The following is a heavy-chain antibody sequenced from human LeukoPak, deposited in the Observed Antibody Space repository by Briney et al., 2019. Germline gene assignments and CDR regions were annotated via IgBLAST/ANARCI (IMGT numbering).Heavy chain of an antibody. Sequence: PETLSLTCSVSDGSINSYYWNWIRRPPGKGLEWIGYIYYNGNTNYSPSLKSRVTMSVDTSKNLFSLKVSSVTAADTAVYYCARGRSNYYGMDVWGQGTTVTVSS. D-gene: IGHD1-26*01. J-gene: IGHJ6*02. CDR1: DGSINSYY. V-gene: IGHV4-59*01. CDR2: IYYNGNT. CDR3: ARGRSNYYGMDV.